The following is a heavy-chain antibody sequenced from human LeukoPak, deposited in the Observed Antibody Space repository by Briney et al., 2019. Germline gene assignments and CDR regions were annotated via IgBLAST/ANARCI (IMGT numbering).Heavy chain of an antibody. Sequence: PSETLSLTCAVYGGSVSGYYWSWIRQPPGKGLEWIGEINHSGSTNYNPSLKSRVTIAVDTSKNQFSLKLSSVTAADTAVYYCAREAQVFYDFWSGYQSRYFDYWGQGTLFTVSS. J-gene: IGHJ4*02. CDR1: GGSVSGYY. V-gene: IGHV4-34*01. D-gene: IGHD3-3*01. CDR3: AREAQVFYDFWSGYQSRYFDY. CDR2: INHSGST.